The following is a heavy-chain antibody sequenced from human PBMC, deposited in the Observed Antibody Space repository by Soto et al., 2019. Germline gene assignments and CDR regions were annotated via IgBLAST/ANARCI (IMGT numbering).Heavy chain of an antibody. CDR1: GGTFSSYA. CDR3: ARGGYDILTGYLDYYYYYGMDV. D-gene: IGHD3-9*01. J-gene: IGHJ6*02. V-gene: IGHV1-69*06. Sequence: QVQLVQSGAEVKKPGSSMKVSCKASGGTFSSYAISWVRQAPGQGLEWMGGIIPIFGTANYAQKFQGRVTITADKSTSTAYMELSSLRSEDTAVYYCARGGYDILTGYLDYYYYYGMDVWGQGTTVTVSS. CDR2: IIPIFGTA.